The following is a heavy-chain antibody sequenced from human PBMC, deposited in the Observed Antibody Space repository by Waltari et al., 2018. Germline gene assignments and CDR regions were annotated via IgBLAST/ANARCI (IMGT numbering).Heavy chain of an antibody. D-gene: IGHD1-26*01. Sequence: QVQLQESGPGLVKPSETLSLTCTVSGGSISSYYWSWIRQPPGKGLEWIGYIYYSGSTNYNPSLKSRVTISVDTSKNQFSLKLSSVTAADTAVYYCARGVGATTFDYWGQGTLVTVS. CDR3: ARGVGATTFDY. CDR2: IYYSGST. J-gene: IGHJ4*02. V-gene: IGHV4-59*01. CDR1: GGSISSYY.